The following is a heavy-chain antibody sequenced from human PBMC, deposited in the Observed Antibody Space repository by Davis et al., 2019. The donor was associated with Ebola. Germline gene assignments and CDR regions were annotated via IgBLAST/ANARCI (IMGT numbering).Heavy chain of an antibody. V-gene: IGHV3-64D*08. J-gene: IGHJ5*02. Sequence: PGGSLRLSCSASGFTFSSYAMHWVRQAPGKGLEYVSAISSNGGSTYYADSVKGRFTISRDNSKNTLYLQMSSLGAEDTAVYYCVKGTTVVINSWFDPWGQGTLVTVSS. CDR3: VKGTTVVINSWFDP. D-gene: IGHD4-23*01. CDR2: ISSNGGST. CDR1: GFTFSSYA.